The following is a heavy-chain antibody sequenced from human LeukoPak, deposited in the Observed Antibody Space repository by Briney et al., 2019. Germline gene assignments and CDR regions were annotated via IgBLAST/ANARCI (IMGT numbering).Heavy chain of an antibody. CDR3: ARAYSSSSGVAGY. Sequence: GGSLRLSCAASGFSFSTYSMNWVRQAPGKGPEWVSSISSSSGDIYYGDSVKGRFTISRDNAKNSLYLQMNSLRAEDTAVYYCARAYSSSSGVAGYWGQGTLVTVSS. V-gene: IGHV3-21*01. CDR1: GFSFSTYS. D-gene: IGHD6-6*01. J-gene: IGHJ4*02. CDR2: ISSSSGDI.